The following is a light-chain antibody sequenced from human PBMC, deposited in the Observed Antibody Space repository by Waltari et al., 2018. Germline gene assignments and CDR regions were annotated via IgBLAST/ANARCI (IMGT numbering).Light chain of an antibody. CDR3: SSYTTSTLEV. Sequence: QSALTQPASVSGLPGQSITISCSGTSSDVGGYKYVSWYQQHPGKAPKLMIYEVSNRPSGGSNRFSGSKSGNTASLTISGLQAEDEADYYCSSYTTSTLEVFGGGTKLTVL. J-gene: IGLJ2*01. CDR2: EVS. CDR1: SSDVGGYKY. V-gene: IGLV2-14*01.